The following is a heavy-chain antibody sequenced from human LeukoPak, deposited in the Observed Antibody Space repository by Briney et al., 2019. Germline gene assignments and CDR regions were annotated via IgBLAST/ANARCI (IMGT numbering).Heavy chain of an antibody. CDR2: ISWNSGSI. D-gene: IGHD3-22*01. CDR3: AKDQYYDSSGIVPRDV. V-gene: IGHV3-9*01. Sequence: PGGSLRLSCAASGFTFDDYAMHWVRQAPGKGLKWVSGISWNSGSIGYADSVKGRFTISRDNAKNSLYLQMNSLRAEDTALYYCAKDQYYDSSGIVPRDVWGKGTTVTISS. CDR1: GFTFDDYA. J-gene: IGHJ6*04.